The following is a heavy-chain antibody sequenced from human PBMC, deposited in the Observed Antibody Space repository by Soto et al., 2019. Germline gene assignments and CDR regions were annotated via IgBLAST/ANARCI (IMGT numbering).Heavy chain of an antibody. V-gene: IGHV4-31*03. Sequence: QVQLQESGPGLVKPSQALSLTCSVSGGSISSGGYYWNWIRQHPGKGLEWIGYIYYSGSTHYNPSHKSRVTISVDTSKNQFSLKLNSVTAADTAVYYCARDPSIAYFYGMDVWGQGTTVTVSS. J-gene: IGHJ6*02. D-gene: IGHD6-13*01. CDR1: GGSISSGGYY. CDR3: ARDPSIAYFYGMDV. CDR2: IYYSGST.